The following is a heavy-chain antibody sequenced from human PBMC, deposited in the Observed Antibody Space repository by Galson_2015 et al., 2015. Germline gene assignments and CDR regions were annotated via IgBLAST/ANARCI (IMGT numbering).Heavy chain of an antibody. CDR1: GFAFSSYA. V-gene: IGHV3-23*01. D-gene: IGHD2-21*02. CDR3: AKGVAVTTDFDY. J-gene: IGHJ4*02. CDR2: ISGTGSST. Sequence: SLRLSCAASGFAFSSYAMTWVRQAPGKGLEWVSAISGTGSSTYYADSVKGRFTISRDNSENTLYLQMNSLRTEDTAVYYCAKGVAVTTDFDYWGQGTLVIVSS.